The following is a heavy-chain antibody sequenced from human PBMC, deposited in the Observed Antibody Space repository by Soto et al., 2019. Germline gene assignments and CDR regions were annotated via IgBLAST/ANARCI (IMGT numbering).Heavy chain of an antibody. CDR2: IIPILGIA. CDR3: AGVSKPYLSGGSCLDY. CDR1: GGTFSSYT. Sequence: QVQLVQSGAEVKKPGSSVKVSCKASGGTFSSYTISWVRQAPGQGLEWMGRIIPILGIANYTQKFQGRVTITADKSTSTAYMELSSLRSEDTAVYYCAGVSKPYLSGGSCLDYWGQGTLVTVSS. V-gene: IGHV1-69*02. J-gene: IGHJ4*02. D-gene: IGHD2-15*01.